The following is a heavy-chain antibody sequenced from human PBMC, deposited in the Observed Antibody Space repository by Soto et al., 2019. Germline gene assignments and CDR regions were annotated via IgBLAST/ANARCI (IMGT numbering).Heavy chain of an antibody. V-gene: IGHV3-23*01. D-gene: IGHD3-22*01. J-gene: IGHJ4*02. CDR1: GFTFSNYG. CDR3: AKMPITMIVA. CDR2: LSDSGGYT. Sequence: EVQLLESGGGLVQPGGSLRLSCAASGFTFSNYGMSWVRQAPGKGLEWVSALSDSGGYTNYADSVKGRFTISRDNSKNTLYVEMLSPRAGDTAVYYCAKMPITMIVAWGQGTPVTVSS.